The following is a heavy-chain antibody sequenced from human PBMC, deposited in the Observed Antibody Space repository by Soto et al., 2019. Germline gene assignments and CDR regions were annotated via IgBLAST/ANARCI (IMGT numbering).Heavy chain of an antibody. D-gene: IGHD2-15*01. J-gene: IGHJ4*02. V-gene: IGHV1-2*04. Sequence: GDSVKVSCKASGYTFTGYYMHWVRQAPGQGLEWMGWINPNSGGTNYAQKFQGWVTMTRDTSISTAYMELSRLRSDDTAVYYCARVSLSCRVGSSSSCFHYCCPGTLLTVSS. CDR3: ARVSLSCRVGSSSSCFHY. CDR1: GYTFTGYY. CDR2: INPNSGGT.